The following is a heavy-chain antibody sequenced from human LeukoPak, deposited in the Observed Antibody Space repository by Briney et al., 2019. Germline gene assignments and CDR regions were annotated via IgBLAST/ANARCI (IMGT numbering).Heavy chain of an antibody. CDR2: ISVYNDNT. D-gene: IGHD3-22*01. J-gene: IGHJ5*02. CDR3: ACYYYDSSGYPRHWFDP. CDR1: GYTFTISG. Sequence: AAVKVSCKASGYTFTISGICWVRQGPEQGVEWMGWISVYNDNTNNARELQSRHTMTTDTSTSTAYMELGSLRSDVTAMYYCACYYYDSSGYPRHWFDPWGQGTLVIVSS. V-gene: IGHV1-18*01.